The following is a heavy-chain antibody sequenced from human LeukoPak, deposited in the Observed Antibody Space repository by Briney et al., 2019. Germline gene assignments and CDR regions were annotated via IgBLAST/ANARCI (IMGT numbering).Heavy chain of an antibody. V-gene: IGHV4-59*08. D-gene: IGHD4-17*01. J-gene: IGHJ4*02. Sequence: PSETLSLPRTFPGGSLSSFYWSWIRQPPGKGLEWIGYIYYSGSTNYNPSLKSRVTISVDTSKNQFSLKLSSVTAADTAVYYCARSYYGDFLYFDYWGQGTLVTVSS. CDR3: ARSYYGDFLYFDY. CDR2: IYYSGST. CDR1: GGSLSSFY.